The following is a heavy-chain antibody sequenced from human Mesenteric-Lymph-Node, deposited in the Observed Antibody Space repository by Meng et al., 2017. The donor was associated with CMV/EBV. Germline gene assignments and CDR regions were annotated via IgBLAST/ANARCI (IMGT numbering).Heavy chain of an antibody. V-gene: IGHV3-23*03. J-gene: IGHJ4*02. CDR2: IYSGGSST. D-gene: IGHD3-9*01. CDR3: AKKGDTGYYFDS. CDR1: GFTFSSYP. Sequence: GESLKISCAASGFTFSSYPMSWVRQAPGKGLEWVSVIYSGGSSTYYAESVKGRFTIPRDNSKNTLSLQMNSLSAEDTAVYYCAKKGDTGYYFDSWGQGTLVTVSS.